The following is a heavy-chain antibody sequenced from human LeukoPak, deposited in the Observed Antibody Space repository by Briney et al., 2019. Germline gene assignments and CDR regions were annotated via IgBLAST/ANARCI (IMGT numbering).Heavy chain of an antibody. CDR3: SRAVAGTSDTFEI. J-gene: IGHJ3*02. CDR1: GFTFHDYA. CDR2: ITWDGDTT. V-gene: IGHV3-43D*03. Sequence: GGSLRLSCAASGFTFHDYAMHWVRQGPVKGLEWVSLITWDGDTTYYGDSVKGRFTISRDNSKKSLYLQMNSLRTEDTALYYCSRAVAGTSDTFEIWGQGTMVTVSS. D-gene: IGHD6-19*01.